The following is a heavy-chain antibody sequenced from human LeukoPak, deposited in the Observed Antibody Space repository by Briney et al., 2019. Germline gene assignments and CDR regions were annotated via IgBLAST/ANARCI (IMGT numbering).Heavy chain of an antibody. D-gene: IGHD3-3*01. Sequence: GGSLRLSCAASGFTFSSYAMSWVRQAPGKGLEWVSAISGSGASTYYADSVKGRFTISRDNSKNTLYLQMNSLRAEDTAVCYCAKDVTFFGVVIIGYFDYWGQGTLVTVSS. CDR3: AKDVTFFGVVIIGYFDY. CDR2: ISGSGAST. V-gene: IGHV3-23*01. CDR1: GFTFSSYA. J-gene: IGHJ4*02.